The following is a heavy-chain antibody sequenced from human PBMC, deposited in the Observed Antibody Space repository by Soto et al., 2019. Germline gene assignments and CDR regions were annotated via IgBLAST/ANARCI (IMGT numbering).Heavy chain of an antibody. CDR1: GFTFSNYG. CDR2: ISGSGGST. Sequence: GGSLRLSCAASGFTFSNYGMHWVRQAPGKGLEWVAAISGSGGSTYYADSVKGRFTISRDNSKNTLYLKMNSLRAEDTAVYFCAKAGVVVVVAATTWSWFDPWGQGTLVTVSS. J-gene: IGHJ5*02. D-gene: IGHD2-15*01. CDR3: AKAGVVVVVAATTWSWFDP. V-gene: IGHV3-23*01.